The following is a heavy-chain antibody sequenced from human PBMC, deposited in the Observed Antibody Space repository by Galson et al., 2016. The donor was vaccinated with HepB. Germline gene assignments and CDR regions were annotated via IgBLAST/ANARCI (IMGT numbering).Heavy chain of an antibody. CDR2: VSGYSGNT. Sequence: SVKVSCKGSGYRFSSYSITWVRQAPGQGLEWMGCVSGYSGNTKYAQKVQSRVTMTTDTSTSTAYMELRGLRSDDTAVYYCARDGVTMSVETLAYGMDVWGQGTTVTVSS. J-gene: IGHJ6*02. CDR1: GYRFSSYS. D-gene: IGHD4-23*01. CDR3: ARDGVTMSVETLAYGMDV. V-gene: IGHV1-18*01.